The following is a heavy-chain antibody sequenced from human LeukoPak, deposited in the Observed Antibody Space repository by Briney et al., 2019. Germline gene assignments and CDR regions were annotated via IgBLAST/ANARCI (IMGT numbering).Heavy chain of an antibody. CDR2: MNPNSGNT. CDR1: GYTFTSYG. J-gene: IGHJ5*02. V-gene: IGHV1-8*02. D-gene: IGHD3-9*01. CDR3: ARYILTGYYTPWFDP. Sequence: AASVKVSCKASGYTFTSYGISWVRQAPGQGLEWMGWMNPNSGNTGYALKFQGRVTMTRNTSISTAYMELSSLRSEDTAVYYCARYILTGYYTPWFDPWGQGTLVTVSS.